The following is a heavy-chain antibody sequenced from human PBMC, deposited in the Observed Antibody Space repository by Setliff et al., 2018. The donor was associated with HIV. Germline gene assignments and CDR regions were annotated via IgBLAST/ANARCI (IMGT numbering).Heavy chain of an antibody. Sequence: ASVKVSCKASGYTFTGYYMHWVRQAPGQGLEWMGWINPNSGDTNYAQKFLGRVTMTRDTSISTAYLELSSLTSDDTAVYYCARDKEKRYHNDSSGHYDWFDPWGQGTLVTVSS. CDR1: GYTFTGYY. J-gene: IGHJ5*02. V-gene: IGHV1-2*02. CDR2: INPNSGDT. CDR3: ARDKEKRYHNDSSGHYDWFDP. D-gene: IGHD3-22*01.